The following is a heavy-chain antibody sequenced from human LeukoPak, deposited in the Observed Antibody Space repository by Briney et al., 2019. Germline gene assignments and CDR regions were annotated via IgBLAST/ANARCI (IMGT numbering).Heavy chain of an antibody. CDR3: ARTAAAAGTYYYYYMDV. D-gene: IGHD6-13*01. J-gene: IGHJ6*03. CDR1: GYTFTGYY. Sequence: ASVTVSCKASGYTFTGYYMHWVRQAPGRGLEWMGWINPNSGGTNYAQKFQGRVTMTRDTSISTAYMELSRLRSDDTAVYYCARTAAAAGTYYYYYMDVWGKGTTVTVSS. CDR2: INPNSGGT. V-gene: IGHV1-2*02.